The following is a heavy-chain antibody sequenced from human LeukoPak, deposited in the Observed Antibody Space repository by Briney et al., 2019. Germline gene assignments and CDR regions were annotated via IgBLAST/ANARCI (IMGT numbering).Heavy chain of an antibody. CDR1: GYTLGAYY. CDR3: ARVRIAVAGPFDY. D-gene: IGHD6-19*01. Sequence: ASVKVSCKASGYTLGAYYIHWVRQAPGQGLEWMGIINPSGGCTSYAQKFQGRVTMTRDTSTSTVYMELSSLRSEDTAVYYCARVRIAVAGPFDYWGQGTLVTVSS. V-gene: IGHV1-46*01. J-gene: IGHJ4*02. CDR2: INPSGGCT.